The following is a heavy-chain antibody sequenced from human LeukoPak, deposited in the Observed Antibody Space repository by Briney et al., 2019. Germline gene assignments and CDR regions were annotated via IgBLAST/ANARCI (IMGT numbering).Heavy chain of an antibody. V-gene: IGHV4-38-2*02. CDR3: ARRGHPRTLLRGVKSGWFDP. CDR2: IKHSGST. Sequence: PSETLSLTCTVSGYSISSGYYWSWIRPPPGKGLEWIGVIKHSGSTNYNPSLKSRVTISVDTSKNQFSLKLSSVTAAVTAVYYCARRGHPRTLLRGVKSGWFDPWGQGTLVTVSS. D-gene: IGHD3-10*01. CDR1: GYSISSGYY. J-gene: IGHJ5*02.